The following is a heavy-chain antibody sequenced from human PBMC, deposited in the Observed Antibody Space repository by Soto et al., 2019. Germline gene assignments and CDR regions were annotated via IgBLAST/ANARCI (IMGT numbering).Heavy chain of an antibody. Sequence: GGSLRLSCAASGFTFSSYSMNWVRQAPGKGLEWVSSISSSSSYIYYADSVKGRFTISRDNAKNSLYLQMNSLRAEDTAVYYCARDDSGSYYGPLDYWGQGTLVTVSS. CDR3: ARDDSGSYYGPLDY. V-gene: IGHV3-21*01. CDR2: ISSSSSYI. CDR1: GFTFSSYS. D-gene: IGHD1-26*01. J-gene: IGHJ4*02.